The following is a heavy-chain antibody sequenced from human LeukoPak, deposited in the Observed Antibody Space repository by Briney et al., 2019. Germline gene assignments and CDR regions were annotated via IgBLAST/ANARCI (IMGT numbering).Heavy chain of an antibody. CDR1: GFTFSSYA. J-gene: IGHJ1*01. Sequence: PGRSLRLSCAASGFTFSSYAMNWVRQAPGKGLEWVSSINDNTGSTYYADSVKGRFTISRGNSKNTLYLQMHSLRAEDTAVYYCAKDHSSGSPEYFQHWGQGTLVTVSS. CDR3: AKDHSSGSPEYFQH. D-gene: IGHD5-12*01. V-gene: IGHV3-23*01. CDR2: INDNTGST.